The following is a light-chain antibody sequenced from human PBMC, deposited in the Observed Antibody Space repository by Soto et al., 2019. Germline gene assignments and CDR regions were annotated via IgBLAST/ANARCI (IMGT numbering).Light chain of an antibody. Sequence: EIVMTQSPATLSVSPGERATLSCRAGQRISRNLAWYQERPGQPPRLLIYGASTRATGVPDRFGGSGSGTDFTLTISSLQSEYFALYYCQQYHKCPPANTFGQGTKLEIK. V-gene: IGKV3-15*01. CDR1: QRISRN. CDR3: QQYHKCPPANT. CDR2: GAS. J-gene: IGKJ2*01.